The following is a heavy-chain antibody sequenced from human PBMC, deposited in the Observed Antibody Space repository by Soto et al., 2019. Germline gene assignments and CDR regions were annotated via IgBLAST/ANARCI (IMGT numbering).Heavy chain of an antibody. D-gene: IGHD3-10*01. CDR3: ERGSQNFDS. Sequence: PSETLSLTCNVSGGAISSDDDYWSWIRQRPGKGLEWIGYISSSGKTYYNPSLKSRITMSVDTSKRQLSLKLRSVTAADAAVFYCERGSQNFDSWGQGVPVTVSS. CDR1: GGAISSDDDY. V-gene: IGHV4-30-4*01. J-gene: IGHJ4*02. CDR2: ISSSGKT.